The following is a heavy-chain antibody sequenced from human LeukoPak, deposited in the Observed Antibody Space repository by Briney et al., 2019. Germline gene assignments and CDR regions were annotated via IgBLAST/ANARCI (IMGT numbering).Heavy chain of an antibody. CDR2: ISSSSSYI. CDR3: ASPPWRRILSGYLDSNAFNI. D-gene: IGHD3-9*01. V-gene: IGHV3-21*01. J-gene: IGHJ3*02. CDR1: GFTFSSYS. Sequence: GGSLRLSCAASGFTFSSYSMNWVRQAPGKGLEWVSSISSSSSYIYYADSVKGRFTISRDNAKNSLYLQMNSLRAEDTAVYYCASPPWRRILSGYLDSNAFNIWGQGTMVPVSS.